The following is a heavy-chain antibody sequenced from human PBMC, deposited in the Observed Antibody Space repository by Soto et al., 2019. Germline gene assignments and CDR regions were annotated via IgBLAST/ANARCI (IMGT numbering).Heavy chain of an antibody. Sequence: GGSLRLSCAASGFTFDDYAMHWVRQAPGKGLEWVSGISWNSGSIGYADSVKGRFTISRDNAKNSLYLQMNSLRAEDTALYYCAKALEYFDWLLEGAFDIWGQGTMVTVSS. D-gene: IGHD3-9*01. V-gene: IGHV3-9*01. CDR2: ISWNSGSI. CDR3: AKALEYFDWLLEGAFDI. CDR1: GFTFDDYA. J-gene: IGHJ3*02.